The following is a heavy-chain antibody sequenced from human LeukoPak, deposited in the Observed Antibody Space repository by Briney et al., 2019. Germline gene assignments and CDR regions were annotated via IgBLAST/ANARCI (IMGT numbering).Heavy chain of an antibody. J-gene: IGHJ4*02. D-gene: IGHD1-26*01. CDR1: GYSFTAYY. CDR3: AGGNLSGDHDF. CDR2: INPTSGST. Sequence: ASVKVSCKASGYSFTAYYIHWVRQAPGQGLEWMGWINPTSGSTNYARTFQGRVTLTSDTSITTAYMELSRLKSDDTAVYYCAGGNLSGDHDFWGQGTLVTVSS. V-gene: IGHV1-2*02.